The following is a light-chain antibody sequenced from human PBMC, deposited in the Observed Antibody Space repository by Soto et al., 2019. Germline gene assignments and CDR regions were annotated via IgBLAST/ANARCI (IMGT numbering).Light chain of an antibody. CDR2: EVS. Sequence: QSVLTQPASVSGSPGQSITISCTGSSTDVGGYNHVSWYQQHPGKAPKLMIYEVSNRPSGVSNRFSGSKSGNTASLTISGLQGEDEADYYCCSYTGTSTVVFGGGTKVTVL. J-gene: IGLJ2*01. CDR1: STDVGGYNH. V-gene: IGLV2-14*01. CDR3: CSYTGTSTVV.